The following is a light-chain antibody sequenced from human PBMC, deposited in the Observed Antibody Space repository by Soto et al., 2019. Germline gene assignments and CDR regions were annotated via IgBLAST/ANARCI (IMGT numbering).Light chain of an antibody. CDR1: QGISSY. CDR3: QQLNTYPYT. J-gene: IGKJ2*01. V-gene: IGKV1-9*01. Sequence: DIQLTQSPSFLSASVGDRVTITCRASQGISSYLAWYQQKPGKAPKVLIYAASTLQTGVPSRFSGSGSGTEFTLTIRSLQPEDSATYCCQQLNTYPYTFGQGTKLEIK. CDR2: AAS.